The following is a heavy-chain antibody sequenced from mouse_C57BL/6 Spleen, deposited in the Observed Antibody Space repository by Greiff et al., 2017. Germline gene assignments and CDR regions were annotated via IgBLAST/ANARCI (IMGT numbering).Heavy chain of an antibody. V-gene: IGHV1-76*01. J-gene: IGHJ1*03. Sequence: QVQLQQSGAELVRPGASVKLSCKASGYTFTDYYINWVKQRPGQGLEWIARIYPGSGNTYYNEKFKGKATLTAEKSSSTAYMQLSSLTSEDSAVYFCARTLYYGSLDWYFDVWGTGTTVTVSS. CDR2: IYPGSGNT. D-gene: IGHD1-1*01. CDR3: ARTLYYGSLDWYFDV. CDR1: GYTFTDYY.